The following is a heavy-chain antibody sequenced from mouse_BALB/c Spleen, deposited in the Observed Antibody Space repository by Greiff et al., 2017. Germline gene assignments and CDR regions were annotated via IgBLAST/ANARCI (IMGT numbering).Heavy chain of an antibody. CDR3: ARGGSWGGFGY. J-gene: IGHJ2*01. CDR1: GSTFTSYW. Sequence: VQLQQSGAELAKPGASVKMSCKASGSTFTSYWMHWVKQRPGQGLEWIGYINPSTGYTEYNQKFKDKATLNADKSSSTAYMQLSSLTSEDSAVYYCARGGSWGGFGYGGQGTTRTVSS. V-gene: IGHV1-7*01. D-gene: IGHD4-1*01. CDR2: INPSTGYT.